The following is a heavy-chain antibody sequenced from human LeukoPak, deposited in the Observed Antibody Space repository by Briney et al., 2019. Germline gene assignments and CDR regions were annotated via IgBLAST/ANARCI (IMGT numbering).Heavy chain of an antibody. Sequence: GSLRLSCAASGFTFDDYGMSWIRQPPGKGLEWIGEINHSGSTNYNPSLKSRVTISVDTSENQFSLKLSSVTAADTAVYYCARGETWEQWLLVRVRFDYWGQGTLVTVSS. CDR2: INHSGST. J-gene: IGHJ4*02. V-gene: IGHV4-34*01. D-gene: IGHD6-19*01. CDR3: ARGETWEQWLLVRVRFDY. CDR1: GFTFDDYG.